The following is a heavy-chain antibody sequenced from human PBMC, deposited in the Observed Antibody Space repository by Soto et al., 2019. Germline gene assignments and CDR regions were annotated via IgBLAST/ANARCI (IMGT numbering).Heavy chain of an antibody. D-gene: IGHD1-1*01. J-gene: IGHJ6*02. CDR1: GGSFSGYY. CDR3: ARQSGPAYRYGMDI. CDR2: INHAGST. V-gene: IGHV4-34*02. Sequence: QMHLQQWGAGLLKASETLSLTCSVSGGSFSGYYLAWIRQPPGKGLEWIGEINHAGSTKYHPSLKSRAVLSVDLSNTHFSLRLSSVTAADTALYFCARQSGPAYRYGMDIWGQGTTVTVSS.